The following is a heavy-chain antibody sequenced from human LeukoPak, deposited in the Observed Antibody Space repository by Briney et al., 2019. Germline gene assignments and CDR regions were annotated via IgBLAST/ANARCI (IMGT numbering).Heavy chain of an antibody. Sequence: GGSLRLSCAASGFTFSSYWMSWVRQAPGKGLEWVANIKQDGSEKYYVDSVKGRFTISRDNAKNSLYLQMNSLRAEDTAVYYCARSAADYDFWSGYYHDAFDIWGQGTMVTVSS. CDR3: ARSAADYDFWSGYYHDAFDI. CDR1: GFTFSSYW. V-gene: IGHV3-7*01. D-gene: IGHD3-3*01. J-gene: IGHJ3*02. CDR2: IKQDGSEK.